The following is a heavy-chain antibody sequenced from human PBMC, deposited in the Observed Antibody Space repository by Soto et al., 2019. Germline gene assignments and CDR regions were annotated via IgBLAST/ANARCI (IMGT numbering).Heavy chain of an antibody. J-gene: IGHJ4*02. V-gene: IGHV1-69*06. Sequence: SVKVSCKASGGSLSTNPISWVRQAPGQGLEWMGGTGSGTGPGNHAQKFQGRLTVTADKSTSTVYMELTNLSSEDTAVYYCARRDSGGFYRFFDSWGQGTLVTVSS. CDR1: GGSLSTNP. D-gene: IGHD2-15*01. CDR3: ARRDSGGFYRFFDS. CDR2: TGSGTGPG.